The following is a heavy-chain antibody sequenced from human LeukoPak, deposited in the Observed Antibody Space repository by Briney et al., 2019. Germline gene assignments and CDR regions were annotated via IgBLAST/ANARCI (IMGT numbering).Heavy chain of an antibody. V-gene: IGHV3-30*18. D-gene: IGHD4-17*01. J-gene: IGHJ4*02. CDR2: ISYDGSNK. CDR3: AKSGATVLYFDY. CDR1: GFTFSSYG. Sequence: GGSLRLSCAASGFTFSSYGVHWVRQAPGKGLEWVAVISYDGSNKYYADSVKGRFTISRDNSKNTLYLQMNSLRAEDTAVYYCAKSGATVLYFDYWGQGTLVTVSS.